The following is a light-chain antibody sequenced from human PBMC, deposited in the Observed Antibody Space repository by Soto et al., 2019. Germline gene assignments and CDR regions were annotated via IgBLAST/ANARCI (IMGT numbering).Light chain of an antibody. Sequence: ENVLTQSPGTLSLSPGERATLSCRASQTVSSYLTWYQQRPCQAPRLLIYGASNRATGISDRFSGSGSGTDFTLTISRLEPEDFALYYCQQYGTSPITFGQGTRLEIK. CDR3: QQYGTSPIT. J-gene: IGKJ5*01. CDR1: QTVSSY. V-gene: IGKV3-20*01. CDR2: GAS.